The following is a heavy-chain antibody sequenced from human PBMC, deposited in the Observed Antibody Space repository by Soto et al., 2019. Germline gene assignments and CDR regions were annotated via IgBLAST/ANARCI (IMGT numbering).Heavy chain of an antibody. D-gene: IGHD6-13*01. Sequence: GWSLRLSCAASGFTFGNYAMSWVRQAPGKGLEWVSAIGTAGDTYYPVSVKGRFTISRENAKNSLYLQMKSLRAGDTAVYYCVGAYPSSQIDSWGQGSLVTVSS. J-gene: IGHJ4*02. CDR1: GFTFGNYA. V-gene: IGHV3-13*01. CDR2: IGTAGDT. CDR3: VGAYPSSQIDS.